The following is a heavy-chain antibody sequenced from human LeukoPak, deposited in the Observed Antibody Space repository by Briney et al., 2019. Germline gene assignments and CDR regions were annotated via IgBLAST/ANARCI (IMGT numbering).Heavy chain of an antibody. CDR2: IKQDGSEK. CDR1: GFTFSSYW. CDR3: ARERDYGSGSYYFQTYYYYYYYMDV. D-gene: IGHD3-10*01. V-gene: IGHV3-7*01. J-gene: IGHJ6*03. Sequence: GGSLRLSCAASGFTFSSYWMSWVRQAPGKGLEWVANIKQDGSEKYYVDSVKGRFTISRDNAKNSLYLRMNSLRAEDTAVYYCARERDYGSGSYYFQTYYYYYYYMDVWGKGTTVTVSS.